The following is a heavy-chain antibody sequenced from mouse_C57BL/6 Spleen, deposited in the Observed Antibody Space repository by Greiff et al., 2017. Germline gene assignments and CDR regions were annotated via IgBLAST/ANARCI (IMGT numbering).Heavy chain of an antibody. CDR1: GYAFSSYW. V-gene: IGHV1-80*01. CDR3: ARAGTGTRYFDV. J-gene: IGHJ1*03. Sequence: VQLQESGAELVKPGASVKISCKASGYAFSSYWMNWVKQRPGKGLEWIGQIYPGDGDTNYNGKFKGKATLTADKSSSTAYMQLSSLSSEDSAVXFCARAGTGTRYFDVWGTGTTVTVSS. CDR2: IYPGDGDT. D-gene: IGHD4-1*01.